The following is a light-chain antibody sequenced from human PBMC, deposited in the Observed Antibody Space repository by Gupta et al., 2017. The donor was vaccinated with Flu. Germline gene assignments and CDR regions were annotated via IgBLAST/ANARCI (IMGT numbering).Light chain of an antibody. CDR1: SSDVGTYNR. CDR3: SSYTSSSTYV. Sequence: QSALTPPPSVSGSPGQSVTLPCTGTSSDVGTYNRVSWYQQPPGTAPQLMIYEVSNRPSGVPDRFSGSKSGNTASLTISGLQGEDEADYYCSSYTSSSTYVFGTGTKVTVL. V-gene: IGLV2-18*02. CDR2: EVS. J-gene: IGLJ1*01.